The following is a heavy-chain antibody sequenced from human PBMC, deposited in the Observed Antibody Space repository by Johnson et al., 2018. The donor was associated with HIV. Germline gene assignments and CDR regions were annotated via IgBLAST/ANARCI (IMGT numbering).Heavy chain of an antibody. J-gene: IGHJ3*02. CDR3: AKDHPQMATIVGAFDI. CDR1: GFTFSNYA. D-gene: IGHD5-24*01. V-gene: IGHV3-30-3*01. Sequence: VQLVESGGGVVQPGRSLRLSCAASGFTFSNYAMHWVRQAPGKGLEWVTLISHDGINKYYADSVKGRFTISKDNSKSTLYVQMNRLTVDDTAVYYCAKDHPQMATIVGAFDIWGQGTMVTVSS. CDR2: ISHDGINK.